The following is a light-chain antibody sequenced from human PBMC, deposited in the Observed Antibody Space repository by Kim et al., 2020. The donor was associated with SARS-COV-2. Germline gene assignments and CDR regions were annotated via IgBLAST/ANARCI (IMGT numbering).Light chain of an antibody. CDR3: QVWDSSSDHPRV. Sequence: SYELTQPPSVSVAPGKTARITCGGNNIGSKSVHWYQQKPGQAPVLVIYYDSDRPSGIPERFSGSNSGNTATLTISRVEARDEADYYCQVWDSSSDHPRVFGGGTQLTVL. CDR1: NIGSKS. V-gene: IGLV3-21*04. J-gene: IGLJ2*01. CDR2: YDS.